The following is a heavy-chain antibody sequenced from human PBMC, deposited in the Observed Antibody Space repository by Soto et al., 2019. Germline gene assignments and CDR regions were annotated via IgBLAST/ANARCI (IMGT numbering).Heavy chain of an antibody. J-gene: IGHJ3*01. CDR2: IHNDGSRT. V-gene: IGHV3-74*03. CDR3: ARGDRGAFDL. CDR1: GFTFSYYW. D-gene: IGHD1-26*01. Sequence: EVQLVESGGGLVQPGESLRLSCAASGFTFSYYWMHWVRQTPGKGLLLVSHIHNDGSRTTYADSVKGRFTISRDNARNTVYLQMNSLRDDYTAVYDCARGDRGAFDLWGQGTAVTVSS.